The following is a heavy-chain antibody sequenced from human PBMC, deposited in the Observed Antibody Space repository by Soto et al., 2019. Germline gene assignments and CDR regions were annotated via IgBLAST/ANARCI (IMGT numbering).Heavy chain of an antibody. J-gene: IGHJ3*02. CDR1: GGSISSYY. CDR3: ARRYGDGFDI. V-gene: IGHV4-59*08. D-gene: IGHD1-20*01. Sequence: QVQLQESGPGLVKPSETLSLTCTVSGGSISSYYWSWIRQPPGKGLEWIGYIYYSGSTNYNPSLKRRVTISVDTSKNHCSLKLSSVTAADTAVYYCARRYGDGFDIWGQGTMVTVSS. CDR2: IYYSGST.